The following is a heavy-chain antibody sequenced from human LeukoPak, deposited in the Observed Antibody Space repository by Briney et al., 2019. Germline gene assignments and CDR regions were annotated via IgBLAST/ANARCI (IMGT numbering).Heavy chain of an antibody. CDR3: ARQAGSGGCLDY. CDR1: GDSIGGSVDY. Sequence: SGTLSLTCTVSGDSIGGSVDYWVWIRQPPGKGLEWIGSIFYSGRTYYNPSLRSRVTISVDTSKNQFSLKLTSVTAADTAVYYCARQAGSGGCLDYWGQGTLVT. D-gene: IGHD3-10*01. CDR2: IFYSGRT. V-gene: IGHV4-39*01. J-gene: IGHJ4*02.